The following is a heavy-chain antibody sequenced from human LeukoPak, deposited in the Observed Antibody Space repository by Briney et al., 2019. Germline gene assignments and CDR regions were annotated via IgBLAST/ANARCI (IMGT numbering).Heavy chain of an antibody. CDR3: ARPRDSSSFSAYFDL. V-gene: IGHV4-39*07. D-gene: IGHD6-13*01. CDR1: GGSISSSSYY. CDR2: IYYSGST. Sequence: SETLSLTCTVSGGSISSSSYYWGWIRQPPGKGLEWIGSIYYSGSTYYNPSLKSRVTISVDTSKNQFSLKLSSVTAADTAVYYCARPRDSSSFSAYFDLWGRGTLVTVSS. J-gene: IGHJ2*01.